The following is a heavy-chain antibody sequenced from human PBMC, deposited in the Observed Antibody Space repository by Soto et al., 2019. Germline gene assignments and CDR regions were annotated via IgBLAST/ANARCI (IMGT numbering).Heavy chain of an antibody. Sequence: SETLSLTCTVSGGSISSYYWSWIRQPPGKGLEWIGYIYYSGSTNYNPSLKSRVTISVDTSKNQFSLKLSSVTAADTAVYYCARNVLTIFGVVIIRHGFDPWGQGTLVTVSS. J-gene: IGHJ5*02. CDR3: ARNVLTIFGVVIIRHGFDP. D-gene: IGHD3-3*01. V-gene: IGHV4-59*01. CDR1: GGSISSYY. CDR2: IYYSGST.